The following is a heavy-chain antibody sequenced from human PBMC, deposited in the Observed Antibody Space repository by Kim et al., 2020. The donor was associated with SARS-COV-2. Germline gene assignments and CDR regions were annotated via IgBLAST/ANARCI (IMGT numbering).Heavy chain of an antibody. V-gene: IGHV3-11*01. CDR1: GFTFSDYY. Sequence: GGSLRLSCAASGFTFSDYYMSWIRQAPGKGLEWVSYISSSGSTIYYADSVKGRFTISRDNAKNSLYLQMNSLRAEDTAVYYCARDADGSGSYYSYYYYGMDVWGQGTTVTVSS. CDR3: ARDADGSGSYYSYYYYGMDV. J-gene: IGHJ6*02. CDR2: ISSSGSTI. D-gene: IGHD3-10*01.